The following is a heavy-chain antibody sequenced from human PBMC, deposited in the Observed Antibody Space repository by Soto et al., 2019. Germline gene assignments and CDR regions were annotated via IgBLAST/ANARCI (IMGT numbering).Heavy chain of an antibody. CDR3: AHSPAFCSGPGCNYFDY. Sequence: SGPTLVNPTQTLTLTCTVSGFSLSTGGVGVGWIRQPPGKALEWLALIYWDDDKRYSPSLKSRLTITKDTSKNQVVLTLTNMDPVDTATYYCAHSPAFCSGPGCNYFDYWGLGTLVTVSS. J-gene: IGHJ4*02. CDR1: GFSLSTGGVG. V-gene: IGHV2-5*02. D-gene: IGHD2-15*01. CDR2: IYWDDDK.